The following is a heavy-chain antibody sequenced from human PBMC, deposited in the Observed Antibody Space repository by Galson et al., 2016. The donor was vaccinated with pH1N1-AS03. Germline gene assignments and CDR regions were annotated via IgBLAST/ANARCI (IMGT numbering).Heavy chain of an antibody. V-gene: IGHV1-2*02. J-gene: IGHJ6*03. D-gene: IGHD6-13*01. CDR3: ARDRTAAPSYYYYMDV. CDR2: INPNSGDT. CDR1: GYTFTGHH. Sequence: SVKVSCKASGYTFTGHHIHWVRQAPGQGLEWMGWINPNSGDTNNAQEFEGRVTMTRDTSISTAYMEVNRLISDDTAAYYCARDRTAAPSYYYYMDVWGKGTTVTVSS.